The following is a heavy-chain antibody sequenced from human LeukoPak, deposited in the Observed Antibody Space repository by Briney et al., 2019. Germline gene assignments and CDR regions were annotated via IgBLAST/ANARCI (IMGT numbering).Heavy chain of an antibody. Sequence: ASVKVSCKASGYTFTSYDINRVRQATGQGLEWMGWMNPNSGNTGYAQKFQGRVTITRNTSISTAYMELSSLRSEDTAVYYCASSRCSSTSCYIRGAFGIWGQGTMVTVSS. CDR1: GYTFTSYD. D-gene: IGHD2-2*02. CDR3: ASSRCSSTSCYIRGAFGI. CDR2: MNPNSGNT. V-gene: IGHV1-8*03. J-gene: IGHJ3*02.